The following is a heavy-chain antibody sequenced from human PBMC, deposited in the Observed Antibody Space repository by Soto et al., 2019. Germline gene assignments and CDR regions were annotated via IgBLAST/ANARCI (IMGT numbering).Heavy chain of an antibody. J-gene: IGHJ4*02. Sequence: QVRLQESGPGLVKPSQTLSLTCTVSGGSINSADYYWGWICQRPGEGLEWLGSIYYNGNPYNNPSLKSRVSISLDTSKNQFSLNLYSVTAADTAVYYCATGRDAYKTGYWGQGTLVTVSS. CDR1: GGSINSADYY. V-gene: IGHV4-31*04. CDR2: IYYNGNP. D-gene: IGHD1-1*01. CDR3: ATGRDAYKTGY.